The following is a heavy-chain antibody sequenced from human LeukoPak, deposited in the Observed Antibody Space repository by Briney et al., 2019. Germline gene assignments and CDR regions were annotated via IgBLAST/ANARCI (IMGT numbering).Heavy chain of an antibody. CDR1: GSTFSYYS. Sequence: GGSLRLSCAASGSTFSYYSMNWVRQAPGKGLEWVSCISSSGNYIYYADSVEGRFTISRDNAKSSLNLQMNSLRAEDTAVYYCAKDRVGSGWSDAFDIWGQGTMVTVSS. D-gene: IGHD6-19*01. CDR3: AKDRVGSGWSDAFDI. CDR2: ISSSGNYI. V-gene: IGHV3-21*01. J-gene: IGHJ3*02.